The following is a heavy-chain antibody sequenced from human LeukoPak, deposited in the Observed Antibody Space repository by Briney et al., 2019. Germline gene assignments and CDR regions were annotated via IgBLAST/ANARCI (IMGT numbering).Heavy chain of an antibody. J-gene: IGHJ4*02. CDR3: AIEYYYDSSGYRAFFDY. D-gene: IGHD3-22*01. V-gene: IGHV1-69*05. CDR2: IIPIFGTA. CDR1: GGTFSSYA. Sequence: ASVKVSCKASGGTFSSYAISWVRQAPGQGLEWMGGIIPIFGTANYAQKFQGRVTITTDESTSTAYMELSSLRSEDTAVYYCAIEYYYDSSGYRAFFDYWGQGTLVTVSS.